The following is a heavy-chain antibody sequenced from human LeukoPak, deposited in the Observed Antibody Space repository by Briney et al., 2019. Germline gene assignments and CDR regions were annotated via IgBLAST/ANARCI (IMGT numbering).Heavy chain of an antibody. J-gene: IGHJ6*02. V-gene: IGHV3-30-3*01. CDR3: ARDVGYCSSTSCQINDYYYYGMDV. CDR1: GFTFPSYV. Sequence: GRSLRLSCAASGFTFPSYVLHWVRQAPGKGLEWVAFLSFDGTNKYYADSVKGRFTISRDNSKNTLYLQMNSLRAEDTAVYYCARDVGYCSSTSCQINDYYYYGMDVWGQGTTVTVSS. CDR2: LSFDGTNK. D-gene: IGHD2-2*01.